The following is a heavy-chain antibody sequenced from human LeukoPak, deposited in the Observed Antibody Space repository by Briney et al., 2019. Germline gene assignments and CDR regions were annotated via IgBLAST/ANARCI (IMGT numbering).Heavy chain of an antibody. CDR2: ISCSSRYI. CDR3: ARWGDYYGSGSPNDAFDI. J-gene: IGHJ3*02. Sequence: PGGSLRLFCAASGFIFRSYSMNCVRQAPGEGLEGVSSISCSSRYIYYADSVKTRFTISRNNAKNSLYLQMNSLRAEDTAVYYCARWGDYYGSGSPNDAFDIWGQGTMVTVSS. V-gene: IGHV3-21*01. CDR1: GFIFRSYS. D-gene: IGHD3-10*01.